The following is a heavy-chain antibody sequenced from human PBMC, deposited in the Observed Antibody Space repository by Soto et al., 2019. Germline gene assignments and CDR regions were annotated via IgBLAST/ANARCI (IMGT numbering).Heavy chain of an antibody. J-gene: IGHJ5*02. Sequence: ASVKVSCKASGYTFTIYGISWVRQAPGQGLEWMGWISAYNGNTNYAQKLQGRVTMTTDTSTSTAYMELRSLRSDDTAVYYCARDRGTVVWVWFDPWGQGTLVTVSS. CDR3: ARDRGTVVWVWFDP. CDR2: ISAYNGNT. D-gene: IGHD1-1*01. V-gene: IGHV1-18*01. CDR1: GYTFTIYG.